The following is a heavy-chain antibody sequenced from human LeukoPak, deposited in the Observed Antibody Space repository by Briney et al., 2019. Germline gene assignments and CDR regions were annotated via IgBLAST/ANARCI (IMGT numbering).Heavy chain of an antibody. V-gene: IGHV1-24*01. J-gene: IGHJ4*02. CDR2: FDPEDGET. Sequence: ASVKVSYKVSGYTLTELSMHWVRQAPGKGLEWMGGFDPEDGETIYAQKFQGRVTMTEDTSTDTAYMELSSLRSEDTAVYYCATLAYCGGDCYSALDYWGQGTLVTVSS. D-gene: IGHD2-21*02. CDR1: GYTLTELS. CDR3: ATLAYCGGDCYSALDY.